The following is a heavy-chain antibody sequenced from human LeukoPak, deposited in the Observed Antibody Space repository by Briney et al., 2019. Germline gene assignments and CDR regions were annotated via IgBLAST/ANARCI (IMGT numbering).Heavy chain of an antibody. D-gene: IGHD1-14*01. V-gene: IGHV1-2*02. CDR3: ARATAENDH. Sequence: ASVKVSFKASGYTFTGYYMHWVRQAPGQGLEWMGWINPKTGGTSYAQKFQGRVTMTRDTSISTVNMELSRLTSDDTAVYYCARATAENDHWGQGTLVTVSS. J-gene: IGHJ4*02. CDR1: GYTFTGYY. CDR2: INPKTGGT.